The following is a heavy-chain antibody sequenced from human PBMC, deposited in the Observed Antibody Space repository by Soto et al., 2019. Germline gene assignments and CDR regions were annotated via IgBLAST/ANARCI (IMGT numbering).Heavy chain of an antibody. CDR3: ATDWYNYGEFDY. CDR1: GFTFSSYG. J-gene: IGHJ4*02. D-gene: IGHD1-1*01. V-gene: IGHV3-30*03. Sequence: PGGSMRLSCAASGFTFSSYGMHWVRQAPGKGLEWAAVISYDGSKKYYADSVKGRFTISRDNSKNTLYLQMNSLKVEDTAVYYCATDWYNYGEFDYWGQGALVTVSS. CDR2: ISYDGSKK.